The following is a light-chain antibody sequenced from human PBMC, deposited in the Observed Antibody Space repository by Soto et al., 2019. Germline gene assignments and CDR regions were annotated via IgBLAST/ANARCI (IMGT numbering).Light chain of an antibody. V-gene: IGKV1D-16*01. CDR2: GAS. Sequence: DIQMTQFPSSVSASVGDRVNITCRASQGISTWLAWYQQKPERAPKSLIYGASRLQSGVPPRFSGSGSETDFTLTTSSLQPEDFATYYCQQYNRYPRTFGQGTKVEIK. CDR3: QQYNRYPRT. J-gene: IGKJ1*01. CDR1: QGISTW.